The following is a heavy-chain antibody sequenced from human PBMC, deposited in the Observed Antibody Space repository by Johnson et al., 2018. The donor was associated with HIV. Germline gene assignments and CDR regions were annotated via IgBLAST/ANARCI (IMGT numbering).Heavy chain of an antibody. CDR3: ARRAVLLWFGEPQLGAFDI. Sequence: VQLVESGGGLVQPGGSLRLSCAASVFTFSDAWMSWVRQAPGKGLEWLGRIKSEGGGGTTDYAAPVKGRFLISRDDSNNTMFLQMNSLKVDDTAVYYCARRAVLLWFGEPQLGAFDIWGQGTMVTVSS. J-gene: IGHJ3*02. V-gene: IGHV3-15*01. CDR1: VFTFSDAW. D-gene: IGHD3-10*01. CDR2: IKSEGGGGTT.